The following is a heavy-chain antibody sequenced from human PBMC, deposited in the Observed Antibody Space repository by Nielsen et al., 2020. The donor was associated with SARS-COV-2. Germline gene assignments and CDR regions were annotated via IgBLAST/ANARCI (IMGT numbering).Heavy chain of an antibody. D-gene: IGHD3-3*01. J-gene: IGHJ6*02. Sequence: GGSLRLSCRASGLIFGTYGMHWVRQAPGKGLEWVANIKQDGSEKYYVDSVKGRFTISRDNAKNSLYLQMNSLRAEDTAVYYCARGQGVTIFGPYTHYGMDVWGQGTTVTVSS. CDR1: GLIFGTYG. CDR2: IKQDGSEK. V-gene: IGHV3-7*03. CDR3: ARGQGVTIFGPYTHYGMDV.